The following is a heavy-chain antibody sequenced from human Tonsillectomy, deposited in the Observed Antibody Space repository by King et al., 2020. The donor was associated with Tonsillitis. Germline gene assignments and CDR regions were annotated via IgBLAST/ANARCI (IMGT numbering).Heavy chain of an antibody. CDR2: IYYSGST. CDR1: GGSISSSSYY. CDR3: ARRGKKSSTLYGSARDYWYFDL. V-gene: IGHV4-39*01. J-gene: IGHJ2*01. D-gene: IGHD3-10*01. Sequence: QLQESGPGLVKPSETLSLTCTVSGGSISSSSYYWGWIRQPPGKGLEWIGSIYYSGSTYYNPSLKSRVTISVDTSKNQFSLMLSSVTAADTAVYYCARRGKKSSTLYGSARDYWYFDLWGRGTLVTVSS.